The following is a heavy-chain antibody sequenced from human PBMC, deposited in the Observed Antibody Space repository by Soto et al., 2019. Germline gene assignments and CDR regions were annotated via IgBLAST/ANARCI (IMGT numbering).Heavy chain of an antibody. CDR2: IFPLTDIP. CDR3: ARGPLVVLNYFES. V-gene: IGHV1-69*02. J-gene: IGHJ4*02. CDR1: GGTFRNYP. Sequence: QVQLVQSGTEVKKPGSSVKVSCKASGGTFRNYPINWVRQAPGQGLEWMGSIFPLTDIPDYAQNFQARLTISADTSTSTAYMEWSSLTSDDPAMYFCARGPLVVLNYFESWGQGTLVTVSS.